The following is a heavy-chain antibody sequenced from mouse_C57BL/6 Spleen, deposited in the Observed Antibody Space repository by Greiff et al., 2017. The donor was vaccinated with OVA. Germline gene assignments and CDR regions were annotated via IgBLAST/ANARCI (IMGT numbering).Heavy chain of an antibody. CDR3: ARRTTVHAVDY. D-gene: IGHD1-1*01. V-gene: IGHV1-54*01. CDR1: GYAFTNYL. J-gene: IGHJ2*01. CDR2: INPGSGGT. Sequence: VQLQESGAELVRPGTSVKVSCKASGYAFTNYLIEWVKQRPGQGLEWIGVINPGSGGTNYNEKFKGKATLTADKSSSTAYMQLSSLTSEDSAVXFSARRTTVHAVDYWGQGTTLTVSS.